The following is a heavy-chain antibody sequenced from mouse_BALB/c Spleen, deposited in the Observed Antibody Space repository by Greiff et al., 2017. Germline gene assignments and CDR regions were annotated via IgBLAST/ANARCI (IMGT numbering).Heavy chain of an antibody. D-gene: IGHD2-1*01. V-gene: IGHV5-17*02. CDR1: GFTFSSFG. CDR2: ISSGSSTI. J-gene: IGHJ3*01. CDR3: ARSPGNYVSWFAY. Sequence: EVKLVESGGGLVQPGGSRKLSCAASGFTFSSFGMHWVRQAPEKGLEWVAYISSGSSTIYYADTVKGRFTISRDNPKNTLFLQMTSLRSEDTAMYYCARSPGNYVSWFAYWGQGTLVTVSA.